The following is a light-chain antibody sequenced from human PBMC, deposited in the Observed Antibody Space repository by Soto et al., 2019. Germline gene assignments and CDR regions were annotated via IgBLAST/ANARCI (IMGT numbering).Light chain of an antibody. V-gene: IGKV3-20*01. CDR2: GAS. CDR1: QRISRN. Sequence: EVVLTQSPVTLYLSPGERATLSCRSSQRISRNLAWYQQKPGQAPILLIYGASSRATGIPDRFSGSGSGTDFTLTISSLQPEDIATYYCQPYDALPPITFGHGTRLEIK. J-gene: IGKJ5*01. CDR3: QPYDALPPIT.